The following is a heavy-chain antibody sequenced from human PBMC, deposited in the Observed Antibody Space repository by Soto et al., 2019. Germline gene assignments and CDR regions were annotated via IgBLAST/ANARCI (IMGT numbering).Heavy chain of an antibody. Sequence: SETLSLTCTVSGGSISSSSYYWGWIRQPPGKGLEWIGSIYYSGSTYYNPSLKSRVTISVDTSKNQFSLKLSSVTAADTAVYYCARTANASSGYFDYWGQGTLVTVSS. J-gene: IGHJ4*02. D-gene: IGHD6-19*01. CDR3: ARTANASSGYFDY. CDR2: IYYSGST. V-gene: IGHV4-39*01. CDR1: GGSISSSSYY.